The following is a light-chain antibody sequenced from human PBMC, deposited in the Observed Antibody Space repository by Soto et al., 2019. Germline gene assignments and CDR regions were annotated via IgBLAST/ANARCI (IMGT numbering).Light chain of an antibody. CDR2: DAS. CDR3: QQSENGPLT. CDR1: QDINKY. J-gene: IGKJ4*01. Sequence: DIQMTQSPSSLSAHVGDRITITCQASQDINKYLNWYQQKLGKAPKLLIYDASNLQRGVPSRFSGSGSGTHFSLSISSLQPEDIATYYCQQSENGPLTFGGGTKVEIK. V-gene: IGKV1-33*01.